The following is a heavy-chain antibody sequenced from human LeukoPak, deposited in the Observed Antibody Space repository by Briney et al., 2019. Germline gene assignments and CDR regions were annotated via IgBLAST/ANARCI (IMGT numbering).Heavy chain of an antibody. J-gene: IGHJ6*02. CDR1: GYTFTGYY. D-gene: IGHD2-2*01. V-gene: IGHV1-2*02. CDR3: ATTLLPAAMPSYYYYYGMDV. CDR2: INPNGGGT. Sequence: ASVKVSCKASGYTFTGYYMHWVRQAPGQGLEWMGWINPNGGGTNYAQKFQGRVTMTRDTSISTAYMELSRLRSDDTAVYYCATTLLPAAMPSYYYYYGMDVWGQGTTVTVSS.